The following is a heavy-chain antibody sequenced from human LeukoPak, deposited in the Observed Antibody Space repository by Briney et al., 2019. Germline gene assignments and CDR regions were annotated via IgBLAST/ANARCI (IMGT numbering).Heavy chain of an antibody. CDR2: ISAYNVNT. CDR1: GYTFTSYG. J-gene: IGHJ4*02. V-gene: IGHV1-18*01. D-gene: IGHD5-12*01. Sequence: ASVKASCKASGYTFTSYGIRWVRQAPGHGLGWMGWISAYNVNTNYAQKLQGRVTMTTDTSTSTAYMELRSLRSDDTAVYYCARGGYSGFNDYWGQGTLVTVSS. CDR3: ARGGYSGFNDY.